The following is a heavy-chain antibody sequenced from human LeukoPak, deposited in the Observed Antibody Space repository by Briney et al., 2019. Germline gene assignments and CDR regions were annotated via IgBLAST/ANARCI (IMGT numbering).Heavy chain of an antibody. CDR2: INHSGST. CDR3: ARRFFDQDFFDY. J-gene: IGHJ4*02. D-gene: IGHD3-9*01. CDR1: GGSFSGYY. V-gene: IGHV4-34*01. Sequence: PSETLSLTCAVYGGSFSGYYWSWIRQPPGKGLEGIGEINHSGSTNYNPSLRSRVTISVDTSKNQFSLKLSSVTAADTAVYYCARRFFDQDFFDYWGQGTLVTVSS.